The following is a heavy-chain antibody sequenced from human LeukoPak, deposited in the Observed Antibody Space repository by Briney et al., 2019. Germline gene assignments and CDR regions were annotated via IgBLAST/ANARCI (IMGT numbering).Heavy chain of an antibody. J-gene: IGHJ4*02. V-gene: IGHV3-23*01. Sequence: GGSLRLSCAASGFTFSSYDMSWVRQAPGKGLEWVSVISTSGGSTYHADSVKGRFTISRDNSKNTLYLQMNSLRAEDTAVYYCAKDLVAVAGFFDYWGQGTLVTVSS. CDR3: AKDLVAVAGFFDY. CDR1: GFTFSSYD. CDR2: ISTSGGST. D-gene: IGHD6-19*01.